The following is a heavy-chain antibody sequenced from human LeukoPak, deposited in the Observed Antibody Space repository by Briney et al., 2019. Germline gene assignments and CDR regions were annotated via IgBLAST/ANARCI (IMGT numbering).Heavy chain of an antibody. V-gene: IGHV1-2*02. Sequence: ASVKVSCKASGYTFTAYYMHWVQGAPGQGLEWVGWINPYSGGTNYAQKFQGRVTMTRDTSISTAYMELSSLRSDDAAVYYCASTENCDYWGQGTLVTVSS. CDR2: INPYSGGT. CDR1: GYTFTAYY. J-gene: IGHJ4*02. CDR3: ASTENCDY.